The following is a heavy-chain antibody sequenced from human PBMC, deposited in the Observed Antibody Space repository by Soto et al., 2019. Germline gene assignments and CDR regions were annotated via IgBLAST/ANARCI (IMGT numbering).Heavy chain of an antibody. V-gene: IGHV3-33*01. J-gene: IGHJ6*02. D-gene: IGHD1-26*01. Sequence: QVQLVESGGGVVKRGRSLRLSCAASGFTFSSYGMHWVRQAPGKGLEWVAVIWYDGSNKYYADSVKGRFTISRDNSKNTLYLQMNSLRAEDTAVYYCARDLGGSYLSGYGMDVWGQGTTVTVSS. CDR2: IWYDGSNK. CDR3: ARDLGGSYLSGYGMDV. CDR1: GFTFSSYG.